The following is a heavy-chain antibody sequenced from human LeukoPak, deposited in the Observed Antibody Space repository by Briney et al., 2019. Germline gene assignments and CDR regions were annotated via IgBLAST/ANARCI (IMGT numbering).Heavy chain of an antibody. Sequence: SETLSLTCGISSGSFSGYFWSWIRQPPGKGLEWIGEINQNGVTNYNPALKSRTSISIDTSTKQFFPSMSAVTAADTAVYYCARLGMVRGLILTYNYNMAVCGKGTTVTLYS. J-gene: IGHJ6*03. D-gene: IGHD3-10*01. CDR2: INQNGVT. CDR1: SGSFSGYF. V-gene: IGHV4-34*01. CDR3: ARLGMVRGLILTYNYNMAV.